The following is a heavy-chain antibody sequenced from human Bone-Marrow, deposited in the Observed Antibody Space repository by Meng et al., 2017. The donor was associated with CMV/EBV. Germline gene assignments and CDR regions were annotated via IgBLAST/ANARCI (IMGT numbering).Heavy chain of an antibody. Sequence: ASVKVSCKASGYTFTDYRMHWVRQAPGQGLEWVGWISPNNGATNYAQNFQGRVTMTRDTSISTVYMDLNRLTYDDTAVYYCATKMYYDFWSAYRGTEGVDPFTIWGHG. CDR2: ISPNNGAT. CDR1: GYTFTDYR. V-gene: IGHV1-2*02. D-gene: IGHD3-3*01. J-gene: IGHJ3*02. CDR3: ATKMYYDFWSAYRGTEGVDPFTI.